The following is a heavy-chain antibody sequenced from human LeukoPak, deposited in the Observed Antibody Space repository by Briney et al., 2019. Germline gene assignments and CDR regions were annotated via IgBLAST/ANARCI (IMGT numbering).Heavy chain of an antibody. CDR2: IYYSGST. J-gene: IGHJ3*02. V-gene: IGHV4-59*01. CDR1: GGSISSYY. Sequence: SETLSLTCTVSGGSISSYYWSWIRQPPGKGLEWIGYIYYSGSTNYNPSLKSRVTISVDTSKNQFSLKLSSVTAADTAVYYCASKYYYGLGSYSAFDIWGQGTMVTVSS. CDR3: ASKYYYGLGSYSAFDI. D-gene: IGHD3-10*01.